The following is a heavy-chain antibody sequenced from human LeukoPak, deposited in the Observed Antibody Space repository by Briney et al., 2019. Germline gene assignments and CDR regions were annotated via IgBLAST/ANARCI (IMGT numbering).Heavy chain of an antibody. CDR1: GFTFSSYS. J-gene: IGHJ3*02. CDR2: ISSSSSYI. V-gene: IGHV3-21*01. D-gene: IGHD3-16*02. Sequence: GGSLRLSCAASGFTFSSYSMNWVRQAPGKGLEWVSSISSSSSYIYYADSVKGRFTISRDNAKNSLYLQMNSLRAEDTAVYYCAREITFGGVIVPDAFGIWGQGTMVTVSS. CDR3: AREITFGGVIVPDAFGI.